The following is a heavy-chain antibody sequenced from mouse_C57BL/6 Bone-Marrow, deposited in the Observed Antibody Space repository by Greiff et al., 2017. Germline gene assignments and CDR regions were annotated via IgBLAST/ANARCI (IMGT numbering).Heavy chain of an antibody. CDR3: GSRDDYGSSWDY. J-gene: IGHJ2*01. V-gene: IGHV1-9*01. Sequence: QVHVMQSGAALTKPGASVKLSCTATGYTYTGYWLEWVKQRPGHGLEWIGETLPGSGITNANVKVKGKATFTADTSSNPVYMQRSSLATEDAAIYSGGSRDDYGSSWDYWGQGTTLTVSS. CDR1: GYTYTGYW. CDR2: TLPGSGIT. D-gene: IGHD1-1*01.